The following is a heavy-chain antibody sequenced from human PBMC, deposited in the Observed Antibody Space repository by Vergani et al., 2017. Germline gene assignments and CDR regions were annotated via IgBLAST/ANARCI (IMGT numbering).Heavy chain of an antibody. V-gene: IGHV4-31*03. J-gene: IGHJ6*02. CDR2: IYYSGST. D-gene: IGHD2-2*01. CDR3: ARIYCSSTSCSVGYYYYGMDV. Sequence: QVQLQESGPGLVKPSQTLSLTCTVSGGSISSGGYYWSWIRQHPGKGLEWIGYIYYSGSTYYNPSLKSRVTISVDTSKNQFSLKLSSVTAADTAVYYCARIYCSSTSCSVGYYYYGMDVWGQGTTVTVAS. CDR1: GGSISSGGYY.